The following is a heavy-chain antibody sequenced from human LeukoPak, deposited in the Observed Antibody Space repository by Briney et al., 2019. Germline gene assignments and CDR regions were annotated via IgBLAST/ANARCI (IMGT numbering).Heavy chain of an antibody. Sequence: RASVKVSCKASGYTFTGYYMHWVRQAPGQGLEWTGWINPNSGGTNYAQKFQGRVTMTRDTSISTAYMELSRLRSDDTAVYYCARGNDYGDQPLDYWGQGTLVTVSS. D-gene: IGHD4-17*01. CDR1: GYTFTGYY. J-gene: IGHJ4*02. CDR3: ARGNDYGDQPLDY. V-gene: IGHV1-2*02. CDR2: INPNSGGT.